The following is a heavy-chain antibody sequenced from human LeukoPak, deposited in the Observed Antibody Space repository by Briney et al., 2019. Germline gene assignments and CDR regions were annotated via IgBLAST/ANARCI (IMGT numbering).Heavy chain of an antibody. V-gene: IGHV1-2*04. CDR2: INPNSGGT. D-gene: IGHD2-15*01. CDR1: GYTFTGYY. J-gene: IGHJ4*02. CDR3: ARGDYCSGGSCYGYYFDY. Sequence: GASVKDSCKASGYTFTGYYMHWVRQAPGQGLEWMGWINPNSGGTNYAQKFQGWVTMTRDTSISTAYMELSRLRSDDTAVYCCARGDYCSGGSCYGYYFDYWGQGTLVTVSS.